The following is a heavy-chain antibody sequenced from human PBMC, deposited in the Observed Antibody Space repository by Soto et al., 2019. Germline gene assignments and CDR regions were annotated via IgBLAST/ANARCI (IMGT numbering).Heavy chain of an antibody. CDR1: GDTFSSFA. D-gene: IGHD1-1*01. Sequence: QVQLVQSGAEVKKPGSSVKVSCKASGDTFSSFAISWVRQAPGQGLEWMGGIIPIFRTPNYAQKFQGRVTITADEFTSTAYMELSSLRSEDTAVYYCARDKDREQLGGNYYYALDDWGQGTTVIVSS. J-gene: IGHJ6*02. CDR2: IIPIFRTP. CDR3: ARDKDREQLGGNYYYALDD. V-gene: IGHV1-69*12.